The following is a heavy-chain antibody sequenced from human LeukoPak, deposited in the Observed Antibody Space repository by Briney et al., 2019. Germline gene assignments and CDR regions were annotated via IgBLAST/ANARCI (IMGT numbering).Heavy chain of an antibody. J-gene: IGHJ6*02. D-gene: IGHD3/OR15-3a*01. CDR2: IIPIFGTA. Sequence: GSSVKVSCKASGGTFISYAISWVRQAPGQGLEWMGGIIPIFGTANYAQKFQGRVTITADESTSTAYMELSSLRSEDTAVYYCAREGGQTDFYYYGMDVWGQGTTVTVSS. CDR1: GGTFISYA. V-gene: IGHV1-69*01. CDR3: AREGGQTDFYYYGMDV.